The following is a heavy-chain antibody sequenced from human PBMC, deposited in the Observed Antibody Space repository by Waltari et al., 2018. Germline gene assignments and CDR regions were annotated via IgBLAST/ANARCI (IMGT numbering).Heavy chain of an antibody. J-gene: IGHJ6*02. CDR2: IKTDGSGT. D-gene: IGHD2-15*01. CDR3: ANHRPGGLGMEV. V-gene: IGHV3-74*03. Sequence: EGQLVESGGDLVQPGGSLRLSCAASGFTFSNFFMHWVRQAPGKRLEWVSRIKTDGSGTTYADSVQGRFTISRDNAKNTLYLQMTSLRAEDSAIYYCANHRPGGLGMEVWGPGTTVTVSS. CDR1: GFTFSNFF.